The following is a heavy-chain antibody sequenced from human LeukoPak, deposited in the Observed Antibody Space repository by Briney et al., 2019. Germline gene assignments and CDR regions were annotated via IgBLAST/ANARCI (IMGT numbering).Heavy chain of an antibody. CDR2: IDPNSGGT. Sequence: ASVRVSCKTSGYTFTDYYLHWVRQAPGQGLEWMGRIDPNSGGTNYAQKFQVRVTVTRDTSISTVYMELSGLRSDDTAVYYCARVPGPYTTSRFDYWGQGTLVTVSS. D-gene: IGHD6-13*01. CDR3: ARVPGPYTTSRFDY. V-gene: IGHV1-2*02. J-gene: IGHJ4*02. CDR1: GYTFTDYY.